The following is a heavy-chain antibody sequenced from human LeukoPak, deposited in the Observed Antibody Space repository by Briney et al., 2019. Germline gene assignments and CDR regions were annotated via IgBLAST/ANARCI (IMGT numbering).Heavy chain of an antibody. CDR1: GGSISSYY. Sequence: SETLSLTCTVSGGSISSYYWSWIRQPPGKGLEWIGYIYYSGSTNYNLSLKSRVTISVDTSKNQLSLKLSSVTAADTAVYYCARSSPLYYDILTGYYGYFDYWGQGTLVTVSS. D-gene: IGHD3-9*01. J-gene: IGHJ4*02. CDR3: ARSSPLYYDILTGYYGYFDY. V-gene: IGHV4-59*01. CDR2: IYYSGST.